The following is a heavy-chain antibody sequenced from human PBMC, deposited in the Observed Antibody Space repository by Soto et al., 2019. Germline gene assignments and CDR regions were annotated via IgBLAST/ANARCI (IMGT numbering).Heavy chain of an antibody. CDR2: IYPGDSDT. J-gene: IGHJ5*02. CDR3: ARSPVGGTDH. V-gene: IGHV5-51*01. D-gene: IGHD1-26*01. CDR1: GYTFSNYW. Sequence: GESLKISCKASGYTFSNYWIGWVRQMPGKGLEWMGIIYPGDSDTTYSPSFQGQVTISVDKFISTAYLQWSSLKASDNAMYYCARSPVGGTDHWGQGTRVTVSS.